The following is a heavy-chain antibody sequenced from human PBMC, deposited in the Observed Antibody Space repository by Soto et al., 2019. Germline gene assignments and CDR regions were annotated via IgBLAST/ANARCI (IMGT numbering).Heavy chain of an antibody. CDR1: GYTFTTYA. J-gene: IGHJ6*02. V-gene: IGHV1-3*01. D-gene: IGHD6-19*01. CDR2: INADSGNT. CDR3: ARENAYRCGWSYNYYYGMDV. Sequence: ASVKVSCKASGYTFTTYAIQWVRQAPGQGLEWMGRINADSGNTNYSQKFQGRVTITRDTSSATAYMELSRLRSDDTAVYDGARENAYRCGWSYNYYYGMDVWGQGTTVTSP.